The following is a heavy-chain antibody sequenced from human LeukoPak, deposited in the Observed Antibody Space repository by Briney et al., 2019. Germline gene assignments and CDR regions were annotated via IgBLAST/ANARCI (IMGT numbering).Heavy chain of an antibody. Sequence: SETLSLTCTVSGGSISSYYWSWIRQPPGKGLEWIGEINHSGSTNYNPSLKSRVTISVDTSKNQFSLKLSSVTAADTAVYYCARGDDYGDPPLDYWGQGTLVTVSS. CDR1: GGSISSYY. CDR3: ARGDDYGDPPLDY. V-gene: IGHV4-34*01. J-gene: IGHJ4*02. CDR2: INHSGST. D-gene: IGHD4-17*01.